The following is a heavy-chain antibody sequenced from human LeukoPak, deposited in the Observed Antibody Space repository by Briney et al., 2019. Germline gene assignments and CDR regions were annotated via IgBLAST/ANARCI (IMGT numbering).Heavy chain of an antibody. Sequence: PSETLSLTCTVSGGSISSYYWSWIRQPPGKGLEWIGYIYYSGSTNYNPSLKSRVTISVDTSKNQFSLKLSSVTAADTAVYYCARGRRVVGAIDAFDIWGQGTMVTVSS. CDR1: GGSISSYY. CDR2: IYYSGST. D-gene: IGHD1-26*01. V-gene: IGHV4-59*08. CDR3: ARGRRVVGAIDAFDI. J-gene: IGHJ3*02.